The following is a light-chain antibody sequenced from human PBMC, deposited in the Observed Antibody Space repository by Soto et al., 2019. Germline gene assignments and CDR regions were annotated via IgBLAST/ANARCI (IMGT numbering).Light chain of an antibody. Sequence: QSVLTQPASVSGSPGQSFTISCTGTSSDVGGYNYVSWYQQHPGKAPKLMIYDVSNRPSGVSNRFSGSKSGNTASLTISGLQAEDEADYYCSSYTSSSTPLFGGGTKVTVL. V-gene: IGLV2-14*01. CDR1: SSDVGGYNY. CDR3: SSYTSSSTPL. J-gene: IGLJ2*01. CDR2: DVS.